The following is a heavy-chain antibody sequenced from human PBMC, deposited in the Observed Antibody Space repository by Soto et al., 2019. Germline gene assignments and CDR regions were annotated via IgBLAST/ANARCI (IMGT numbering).Heavy chain of an antibody. D-gene: IGHD2-15*01. Sequence: GASVKVSCKASGYTFTSYYMHWVRQAPGQGLEWMGIINPSGGSTSYAQKFQGRVTMTRDTSTSTVYMELSSLRSEDTAVYYCARGEDIVVVVAARGGFSYWGQGTLVTVSS. V-gene: IGHV1-46*01. CDR1: GYTFTSYY. J-gene: IGHJ4*02. CDR3: ARGEDIVVVVAARGGFSY. CDR2: INPSGGST.